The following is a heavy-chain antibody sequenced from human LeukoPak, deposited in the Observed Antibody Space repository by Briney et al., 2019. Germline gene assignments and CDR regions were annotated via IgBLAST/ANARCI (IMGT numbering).Heavy chain of an antibody. V-gene: IGHV4-34*01. Sequence: SETLSLTCAVYGGSFSGYYWSWIRQPPGKGLEWIGEINHSGSTNYTPSLKSRVTISVDTSKNQFSLKLSSVTAADTAVYYCARHVRYYDSSGYSNWFDPWGQGTLVTVSS. J-gene: IGHJ5*02. CDR1: GGSFSGYY. CDR3: ARHVRYYDSSGYSNWFDP. CDR2: INHSGST. D-gene: IGHD3-22*01.